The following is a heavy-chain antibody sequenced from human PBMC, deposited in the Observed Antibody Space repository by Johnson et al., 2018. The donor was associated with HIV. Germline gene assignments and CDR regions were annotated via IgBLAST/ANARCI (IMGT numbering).Heavy chain of an antibody. CDR3: ARGGGCGGDCYSGYDAFDI. Sequence: QVQLVESGGGVVQPGRSLRLSCAASEFTFSSYGMHWVRQAPGKGLEWVAVISFDGSNRNYADSVKGRFTISRDNSKNMLYLQMNSLREEDTAVFYCARGGGCGGDCYSGYDAFDIWGQGTMVTVS. CDR2: ISFDGSNR. D-gene: IGHD2-21*01. CDR1: EFTFSSYG. V-gene: IGHV3-30*03. J-gene: IGHJ3*02.